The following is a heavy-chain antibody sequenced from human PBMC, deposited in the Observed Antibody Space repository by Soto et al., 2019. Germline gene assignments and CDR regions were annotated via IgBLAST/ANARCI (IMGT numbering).Heavy chain of an antibody. J-gene: IGHJ4*02. V-gene: IGHV4-4*08. CDR2: VYTSDYT. D-gene: IGHD6-19*01. CDR1: GASIRSYY. Sequence: SETLSLTCSVSGASIRSYYWHWIRQPPGKGLEWIGYVYTSDYTRYSSSLKSRVTISVDTSKSQFYLRLNSVTAADTAVYYCASIIYSSGWYVGYWGQGTLVTVS. CDR3: ASIIYSSGWYVGY.